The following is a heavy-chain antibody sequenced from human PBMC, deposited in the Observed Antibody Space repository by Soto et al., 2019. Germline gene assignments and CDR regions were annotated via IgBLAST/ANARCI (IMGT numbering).Heavy chain of an antibody. CDR2: INHSGST. Sequence: SETLSLTCAVYGGSFSGYYWSWIRQPPGKGLEWIGEINHSGSTNYNPSLKSRVTISVDTSKNQFSLKLSSVTAADTAVYYCARGIAVAGIPFDPWGQGTLVTVSS. V-gene: IGHV4-34*01. J-gene: IGHJ5*02. D-gene: IGHD6-19*01. CDR1: GGSFSGYY. CDR3: ARGIAVAGIPFDP.